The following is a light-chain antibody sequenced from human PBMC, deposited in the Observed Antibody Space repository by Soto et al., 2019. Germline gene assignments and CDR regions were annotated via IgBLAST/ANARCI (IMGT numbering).Light chain of an antibody. V-gene: IGLV2-8*01. CDR2: EVS. J-gene: IGLJ2*01. Sequence: QSALTQPPSASGSPGQSVTISCTGTSSDVGGYNYVSWYQQHPGKAPKLMIYEVSKRPSGVPDRFSGSKSGNTASLTVSGLQSEDEADYYCSSSAGSNFLVFGGGTKLTVL. CDR1: SSDVGGYNY. CDR3: SSSAGSNFLV.